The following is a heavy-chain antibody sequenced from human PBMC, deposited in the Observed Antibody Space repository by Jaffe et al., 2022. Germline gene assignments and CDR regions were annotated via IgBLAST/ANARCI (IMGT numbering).Heavy chain of an antibody. CDR1: GGSFSGYY. V-gene: IGHV4-34*01. D-gene: IGHD1-26*01. CDR2: INHSGST. Sequence: QVQLQQWGAGLLKPSETLSLTCAVYGGSFSGYYWSWIRQPPGKGLEWIGEINHSGSTNYNPSLKSRVTISVDTSKNQFSLKLSSVTAADTAVYYCARGLGGSHLPDPWGQGTLVTVSS. J-gene: IGHJ5*02. CDR3: ARGLGGSHLPDP.